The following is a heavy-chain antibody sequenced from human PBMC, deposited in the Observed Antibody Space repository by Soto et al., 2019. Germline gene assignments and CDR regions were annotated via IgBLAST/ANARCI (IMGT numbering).Heavy chain of an antibody. D-gene: IGHD6-13*01. J-gene: IGHJ4*02. Sequence: ASVKVSCKASGYTFTSYGITWVRQAPGQGLEWMGWISAYNGNTNYAQKLQGRVTMTTDTSKTTAYMELSTLKSDDTAIYYCARAVARDGSSWYRGGYDYWGQGTQVTVSS. CDR2: ISAYNGNT. CDR3: ARAVARDGSSWYRGGYDY. V-gene: IGHV1-18*01. CDR1: GYTFTSYG.